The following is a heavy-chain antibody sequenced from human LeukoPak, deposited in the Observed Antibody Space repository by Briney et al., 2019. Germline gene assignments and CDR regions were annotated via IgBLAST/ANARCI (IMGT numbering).Heavy chain of an antibody. Sequence: PGGSLRLSCAASGFTFSSYAMTWVRQAPEKGLEWVSAISGSGGSTYYADSVKGRFSISRDNSKNTLYLKMNSLRAEDTAVYYCAKNPQQLVRGGRSQIDYWGQGTLVTVSS. D-gene: IGHD6-13*01. CDR3: AKNPQQLVRGGRSQIDY. CDR1: GFTFSSYA. V-gene: IGHV3-23*01. J-gene: IGHJ4*02. CDR2: ISGSGGST.